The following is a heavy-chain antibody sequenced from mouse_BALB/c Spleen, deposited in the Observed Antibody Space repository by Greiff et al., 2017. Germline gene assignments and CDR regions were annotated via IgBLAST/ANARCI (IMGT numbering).Heavy chain of an antibody. D-gene: IGHD2-3*01. CDR1: GFTFSSFG. J-gene: IGHJ4*01. CDR3: ARSAPYDGYYYAIDY. Sequence: EVKLMESGGGLVQPGGSRKLSCAASGFTFSSFGMHWVRQAPEKGLEWVAYISSGSSTIYYADTVMGRFTISRDNPKNTLFLHMTSLSSEDTAMSYCARSAPYDGYYYAIDYWGQGTTLTVSS. CDR2: ISSGSSTI. V-gene: IGHV5-17*02.